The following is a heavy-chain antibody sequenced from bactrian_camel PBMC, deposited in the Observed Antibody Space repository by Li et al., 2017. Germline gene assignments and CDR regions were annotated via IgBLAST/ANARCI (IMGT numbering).Heavy chain of an antibody. Sequence: VKLVESGGGSVQAGGSLRLTCAASGRTDSYNVMGWFRQAPGKEREVVAVIEGGGGMAYVDSVKGRFTISKDSATSTLYLQMNSLKPEDTAMYYCAADFYNLQLARSYSYWGQGTQVTVS. V-gene: IGHV3S57*01. CDR1: GRTDSYNV. CDR3: AADFYNLQLARSYSY. D-gene: IGHD7*01. J-gene: IGHJ4*01. CDR2: IEGGGGM.